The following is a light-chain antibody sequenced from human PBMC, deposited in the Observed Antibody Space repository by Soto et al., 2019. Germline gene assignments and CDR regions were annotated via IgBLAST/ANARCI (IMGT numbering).Light chain of an antibody. CDR3: QKYNGAPIT. J-gene: IGKJ3*01. CDR1: QGISNY. CDR2: AAS. Sequence: DIQMTQSPSSLSSSVGDRVTITCRASQGISNYLAWYQQKPGKVPKLLIYAASTLQSGVPSRFSGSGSGTDFTLTISSLQPEDGAAYYCQKYNGAPITFGAGTKVDIK. V-gene: IGKV1-27*01.